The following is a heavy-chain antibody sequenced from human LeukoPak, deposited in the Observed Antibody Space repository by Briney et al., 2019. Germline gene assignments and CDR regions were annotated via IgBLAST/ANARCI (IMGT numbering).Heavy chain of an antibody. CDR3: ARWGTYYDILTGYYGYYYYMDV. Sequence: ASVKVSCKASGYTFTGYYMHWVRQAPGQGLEWMGWINPNSGGKNYAQKFQGRVTMTRDTSISTAYMELSRLRSDDTAVYYCARWGTYYDILTGYYGYYYYMDVWGKGTTVTVSS. CDR1: GYTFTGYY. J-gene: IGHJ6*03. V-gene: IGHV1-2*02. CDR2: INPNSGGK. D-gene: IGHD3-9*01.